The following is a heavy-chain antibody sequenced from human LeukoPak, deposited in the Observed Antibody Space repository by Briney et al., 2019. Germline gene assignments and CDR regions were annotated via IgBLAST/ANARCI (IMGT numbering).Heavy chain of an antibody. J-gene: IGHJ6*02. Sequence: GGSLRLSCEASGFTFSHYYMTWIRQSPGKGLEWVSSVSASGLSTYYADSVKGRFTISRDNSKNTLYLQMNSLTAGDTALYYSPRRKVGPTNYYYGVDVWGQGTTVTVSS. CDR2: VSASGLST. D-gene: IGHD1-26*01. CDR3: PRRKVGPTNYYYGVDV. V-gene: IGHV3-23*01. CDR1: GFTFSHYY.